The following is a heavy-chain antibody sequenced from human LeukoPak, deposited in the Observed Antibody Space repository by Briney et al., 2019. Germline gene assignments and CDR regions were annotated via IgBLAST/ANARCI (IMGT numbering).Heavy chain of an antibody. Sequence: SQTLSLTCTVSGGSIRSDDYYWSWIRQPPGKGLEWIGFIFYSESTYYNPSLRSRVTISLDTSKNQFSLSQSSVTAADTAVYYCARCPSPGWFDPWGQGTLVTVSS. V-gene: IGHV4-30-4*08. CDR1: GGSIRSDDYY. CDR3: ARCPSPGWFDP. CDR2: IFYSEST. J-gene: IGHJ5*02.